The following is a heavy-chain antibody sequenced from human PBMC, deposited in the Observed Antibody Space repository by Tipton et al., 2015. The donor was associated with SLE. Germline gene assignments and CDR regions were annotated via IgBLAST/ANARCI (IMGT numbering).Heavy chain of an antibody. CDR1: GGFFTGYY. J-gene: IGHJ4*02. D-gene: IGHD4-17*01. V-gene: IGHV3-53*05. CDR2: IYSGGST. Sequence: GSLRLSCAVYGGFFTGYYWSWIRQPPGKGLEWISVIYSGGSTYYADSVKGRFTISRDNSKNTLYLQMNSLRAEDTAVYYCARGLYGDPYYFDYWGQGTLVTVSS. CDR3: ARGLYGDPYYFDY.